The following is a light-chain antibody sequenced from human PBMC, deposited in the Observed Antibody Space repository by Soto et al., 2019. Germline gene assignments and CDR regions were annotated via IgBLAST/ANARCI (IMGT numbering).Light chain of an antibody. V-gene: IGKV1-5*03. J-gene: IGKJ2*01. CDR3: QQYDSYSPYT. CDR2: KAS. CDR1: QTISSS. Sequence: DIQMTQFPPTLSASIGDRVTITCRASQTISSSLAWYQQKPGKAPKLLIYKASTLETGVPSRFSGSGSGTEFTLTINSLQPDDFATYYCQQYDSYSPYTFGQGTRLEIK.